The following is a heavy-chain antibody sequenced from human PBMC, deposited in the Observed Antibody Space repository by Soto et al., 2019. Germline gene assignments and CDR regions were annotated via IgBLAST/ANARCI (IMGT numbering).Heavy chain of an antibody. J-gene: IGHJ4*02. CDR3: ASRDPGNSVDY. CDR2: INHSGST. Sequence: SSETLSLTCAVYGGSFSGYYWSWIRQPPGKGLEWIGEINHSGSTNYNPSLKSRVTISVDTSKNQFSLKLSSVTAADTAVYYCASRDPGNSVDYWGQGTLVTVSS. D-gene: IGHD6-13*01. V-gene: IGHV4-34*01. CDR1: GGSFSGYY.